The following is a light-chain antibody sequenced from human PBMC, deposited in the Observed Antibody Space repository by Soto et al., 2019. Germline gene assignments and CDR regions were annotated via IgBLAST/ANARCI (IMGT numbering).Light chain of an antibody. CDR1: SSNIGSNV. J-gene: IGLJ1*01. CDR3: AAWDGSLNAYV. Sequence: QSAVTQPPSASGTPGQSVTISCSGSSSNIGSNVVNWYQQLPGTAPKLLIHSHNQRPSGVPDRFSGSKSGTSASLAISGLQSEDEADYYCAAWDGSLNAYVFGTGTKLTVL. V-gene: IGLV1-44*01. CDR2: SHN.